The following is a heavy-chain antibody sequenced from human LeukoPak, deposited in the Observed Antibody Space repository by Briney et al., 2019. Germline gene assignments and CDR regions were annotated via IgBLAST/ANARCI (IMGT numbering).Heavy chain of an antibody. CDR2: IYYSGST. CDR1: GGSISSYY. J-gene: IGHJ6*02. V-gene: IGHV4-59*01. Sequence: TSETLSLTCTVPGGSISSYYWSWIRQPPGKGLEWIGYIYYSGSTNYNPSLKSRVTISVDTSKTQFSLKLSSVTAADTAVYYCARADSYGLYGMDVWGQGTTVTVSS. D-gene: IGHD5-18*01. CDR3: ARADSYGLYGMDV.